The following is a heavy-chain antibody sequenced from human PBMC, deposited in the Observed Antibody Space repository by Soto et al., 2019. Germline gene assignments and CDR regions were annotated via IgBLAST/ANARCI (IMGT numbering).Heavy chain of an antibody. CDR3: ARDAPGAAPY. V-gene: IGHV4-31*03. D-gene: IGHD6-13*01. CDR2: ILFRGTT. Sequence: SETLSLTCTVSGGPIINGDSYLNWIRQHPEKGLEWMGYILFRGTTNYNPALKSRILILIDTSKNQFSLRLTSVTAADTAVYYCARDAPGAAPYWGQGTLVTVSS. CDR1: GGPIINGDSY. J-gene: IGHJ4*02.